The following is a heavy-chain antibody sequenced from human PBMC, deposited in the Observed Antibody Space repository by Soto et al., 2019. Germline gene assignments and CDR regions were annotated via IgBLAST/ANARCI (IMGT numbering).Heavy chain of an antibody. V-gene: IGHV4-4*02. J-gene: IGHJ6*02. CDR2: IYHSGST. D-gene: IGHD1-7*01. CDR3: AREGITGTKYYYYGMDV. Sequence: SETLSVSCAVSGGSISSSSWWSWGRQPPGKGLEWIGEIYHSGSTNYNPSLKSRVTISVDKSKNQFSLKLSSVTAADTAVYYCAREGITGTKYYYYGMDVWXQGTTVT. CDR1: GGSISSSSW.